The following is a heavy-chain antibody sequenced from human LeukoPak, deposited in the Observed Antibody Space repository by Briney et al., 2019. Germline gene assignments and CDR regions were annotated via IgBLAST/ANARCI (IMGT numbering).Heavy chain of an antibody. J-gene: IGHJ5*02. CDR1: GFTFSSYA. Sequence: GGSLRLSCAASGFTFSSYAMSWVRQAPGKGLEWVSSISGSGDITYSADSVKGRFTISRDNSKNTVYLQMNSLRVEDTAVYYCARDGRTYYYGSGSYFGWFDPWGQGTLVTVSS. D-gene: IGHD3-10*01. CDR2: ISGSGDIT. CDR3: ARDGRTYYYGSGSYFGWFDP. V-gene: IGHV3-23*01.